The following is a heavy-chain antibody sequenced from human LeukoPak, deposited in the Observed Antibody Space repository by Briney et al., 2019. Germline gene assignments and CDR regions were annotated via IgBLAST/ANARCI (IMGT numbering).Heavy chain of an antibody. J-gene: IGHJ5*02. CDR2: ISYDGSNK. Sequence: PGRSLRLSCAASGITFSSYAMHWVRQAPGKGLEWVAVISYDGSNKYYADSVKGRFTISRDNSKNTLYLQMNSLRAEDTAVYYCARDGIVVVPAAITRFGHWFDPWGQGTLVTVSS. V-gene: IGHV3-30-3*01. CDR3: ARDGIVVVPAAITRFGHWFDP. D-gene: IGHD2-2*02. CDR1: GITFSSYA.